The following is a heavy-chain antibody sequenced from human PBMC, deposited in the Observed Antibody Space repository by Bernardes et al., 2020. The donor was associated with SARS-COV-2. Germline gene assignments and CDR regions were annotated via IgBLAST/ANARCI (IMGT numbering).Heavy chain of an antibody. CDR2: FDSEDSQT. CDR3: AGRITLFGVITGFFDR. V-gene: IGHV1-24*01. D-gene: IGHD3-3*01. J-gene: IGHJ4*02. Sequence: ASVKVSCKVSGYSLTELPIHWVRQAPGKGLEWMGGFDSEDSQTIYAQKFQGRVTMIEDTSTDTAYMELNSLRSEDTAVYFCAGRITLFGVITGFFDRWGQGTLVTVSS. CDR1: GYSLTELP.